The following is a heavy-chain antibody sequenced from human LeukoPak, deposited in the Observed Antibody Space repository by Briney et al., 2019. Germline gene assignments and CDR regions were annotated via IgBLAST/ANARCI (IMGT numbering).Heavy chain of an antibody. CDR1: GFTFSNYG. Sequence: GGSLRLSCATSGFTFSNYGMHWVRQAPGKGLEWVAFVGYGGSNKYYADSVKGRFTISRDNSKNTLYLQMNSLRAEDTAVYYCAKEADFWSSYDAFDIWGQGTMVTVSS. V-gene: IGHV3-30*02. D-gene: IGHD3-3*01. CDR2: VGYGGSNK. CDR3: AKEADFWSSYDAFDI. J-gene: IGHJ3*02.